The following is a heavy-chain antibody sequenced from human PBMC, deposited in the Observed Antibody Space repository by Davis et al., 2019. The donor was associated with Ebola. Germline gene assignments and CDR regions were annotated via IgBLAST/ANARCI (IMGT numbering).Heavy chain of an antibody. CDR3: AKGGDSWSRFDS. CDR2: IRSKANSYAT. V-gene: IGHV3-73*01. D-gene: IGHD6-13*01. J-gene: IGHJ4*02. CDR1: GFTFSGSA. Sequence: GESLKISCAASGFTFSGSAIHWVRQASGKGLEWVGRIRSKANSYATAYAASLKGRFTISRDDSKNTAYLQMNSLRTDDTAIYFCAKGGDSWSRFDSWGRGTLVTVSS.